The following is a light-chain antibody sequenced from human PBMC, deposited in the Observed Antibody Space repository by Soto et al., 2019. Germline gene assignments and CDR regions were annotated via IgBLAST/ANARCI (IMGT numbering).Light chain of an antibody. CDR2: AAS. V-gene: IGKV1-27*01. CDR1: LPISSY. CDR3: QQYNDWPIT. Sequence: DIQMKPSPCPLPASVRDSVPITCRASLPISSYLALYQQKPGKVPKLLIYAASTLQSGVPSRFSGSGSGTDFTLTISSLQPDDFAIYYCQQYNDWPITFGGGTRVEIK. J-gene: IGKJ4*01.